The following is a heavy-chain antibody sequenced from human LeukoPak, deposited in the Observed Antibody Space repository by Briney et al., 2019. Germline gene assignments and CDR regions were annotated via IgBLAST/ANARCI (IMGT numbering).Heavy chain of an antibody. V-gene: IGHV3-23*01. CDR2: FNGSGGST. CDR3: AKASRYESTAETWFDP. J-gene: IGHJ5*02. D-gene: IGHD3-22*01. CDR1: GFTFDSYA. Sequence: GGSLRLSCAASGFTFDSYAMTWVRQAPGRGLEWVSTFNGSGGSTYYADSVKGRFTISRENSKNTLFLQMNSLRAEDTAVYYCAKASRYESTAETWFDPWGQGTLVTVSS.